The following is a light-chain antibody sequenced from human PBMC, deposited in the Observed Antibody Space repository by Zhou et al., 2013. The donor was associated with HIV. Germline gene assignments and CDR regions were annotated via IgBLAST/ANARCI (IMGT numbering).Light chain of an antibody. CDR2: KAS. J-gene: IGKJ1*01. Sequence: DIQMTQSPSTLSASVGDRVTITCRASQSISTWLAWYQQKPGKAPKLLIYKASSLESGVPSRFSGSGSGTEFTLTISSLQPDDFATYYCQQYNTYGTFGQGTKVELK. CDR1: QSISTW. CDR3: QQYNTYGT. V-gene: IGKV1-5*03.